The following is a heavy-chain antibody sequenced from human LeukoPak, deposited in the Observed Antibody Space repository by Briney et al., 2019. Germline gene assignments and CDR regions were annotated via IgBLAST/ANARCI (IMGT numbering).Heavy chain of an antibody. CDR2: IIPIFGTA. CDR3: ARGICLRGGGSCYSGAFDI. D-gene: IGHD2-15*01. Sequence: GASVKVSCKASGGTFSSYAISWVRQAPGQGLEWMGGIIPIFGTANYAQKFQGRVTITADKSTSTAYMELSSLRSEDTAVYYCARGICLRGGGSCYSGAFDIWGQGTMVTVSS. CDR1: GGTFSSYA. V-gene: IGHV1-69*06. J-gene: IGHJ3*02.